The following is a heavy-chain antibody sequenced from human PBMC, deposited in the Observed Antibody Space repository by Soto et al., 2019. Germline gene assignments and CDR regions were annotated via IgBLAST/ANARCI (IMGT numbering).Heavy chain of an antibody. Sequence: QVQLVESGGGVVQPGRSLRLACATSGFTFSSYNIHWVRQAPGKGLEWVARISYDGNKKYYADSVKGRFTISRDNSKNTLYLQMNSLKVEDTAMYYWAKDPGGSGFDYTYYFDYLGQGTLVTVSS. CDR3: AKDPGGSGFDYTYYFDY. J-gene: IGHJ4*02. CDR1: GFTFSSYN. V-gene: IGHV3-30*18. D-gene: IGHD3-10*01. CDR2: ISYDGNKK.